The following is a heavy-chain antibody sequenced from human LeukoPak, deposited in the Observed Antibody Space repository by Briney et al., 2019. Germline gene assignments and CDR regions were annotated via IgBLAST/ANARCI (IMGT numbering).Heavy chain of an antibody. J-gene: IGHJ6*03. Sequence: GGSLRLSCAASGLTLSNYAMIWVRQAPGKGLEWVSSISASGGTTYYADSVKGRFTISRDNPKNTLYLQMSSLSAEDTAIYYCAKDSKRYTLDYYMDVWGKGTTVTVSS. D-gene: IGHD1-14*01. V-gene: IGHV3-23*01. CDR3: AKDSKRYTLDYYMDV. CDR2: ISASGGTT. CDR1: GLTLSNYA.